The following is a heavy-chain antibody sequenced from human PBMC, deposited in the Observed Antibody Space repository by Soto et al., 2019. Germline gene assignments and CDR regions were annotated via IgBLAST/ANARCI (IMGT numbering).Heavy chain of an antibody. CDR1: GFTFSAYN. J-gene: IGHJ5*02. Sequence: PGGSLRLSCAASGFTFSAYNMNWARQPPGKGLEWVSSITSSSSSIYYADSLKGRFTISRDNAKNSLYLQMNSLRAEDTAVYYCASHYGDNGWFDPWGQGTLVTVSS. D-gene: IGHD4-17*01. V-gene: IGHV3-21*06. CDR3: ASHYGDNGWFDP. CDR2: ITSSSSSI.